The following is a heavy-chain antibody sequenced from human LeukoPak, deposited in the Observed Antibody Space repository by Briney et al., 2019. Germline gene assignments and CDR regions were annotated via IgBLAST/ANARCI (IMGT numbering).Heavy chain of an antibody. D-gene: IGHD2-15*01. V-gene: IGHV3-48*02. CDR1: GLTFSSYS. J-gene: IGHJ5*02. CDR2: IRRSTSTI. Sequence: GGSLRLSCAASGLTFSSYSMNWVRQAPGEGLEWVTYIRRSTSTIYYAVSVEGRFTLSRAKAKNSLYLQMNSLRDEDTAVYYCAGGYCSGGSCYYNWFDPWGQGTRVTLSS. CDR3: AGGYCSGGSCYYNWFDP.